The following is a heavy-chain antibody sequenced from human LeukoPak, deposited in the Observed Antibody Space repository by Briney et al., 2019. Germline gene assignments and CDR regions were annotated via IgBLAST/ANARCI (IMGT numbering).Heavy chain of an antibody. D-gene: IGHD3-22*01. CDR1: GFTFSTYR. V-gene: IGHV3-21*01. CDR3: ATTYYYDSSGHLFDY. CDR2: ISTSSSDI. J-gene: IGHJ4*02. Sequence: PGGSLRLSCAAPGFTFSTYRMNWVRQAPGKGLEWVSSISTSSSDISYADSLKGRFAISRDNPNNSLYLQMNSLRAEDTAVYYCATTYYYDSSGHLFDYWGQGTLVTVSS.